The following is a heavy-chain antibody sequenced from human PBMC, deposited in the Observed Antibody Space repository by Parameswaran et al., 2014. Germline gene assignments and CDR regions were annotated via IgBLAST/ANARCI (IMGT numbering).Heavy chain of an antibody. Sequence: RWIRQPPGKGLEWVSAISGSGGSTYYADSVKGRFTISRDNSKNTLYLQMNSLRAVDTAVYYCARDGRGISSGWYNPDYWGQGTLVTVSS. D-gene: IGHD6-19*01. V-gene: IGHV3-23*01. CDR3: ARDGRGISSGWYNPDY. J-gene: IGHJ4*02. CDR2: ISGSGGST.